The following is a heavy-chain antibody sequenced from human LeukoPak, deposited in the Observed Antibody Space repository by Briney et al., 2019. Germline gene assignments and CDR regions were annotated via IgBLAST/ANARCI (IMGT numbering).Heavy chain of an antibody. V-gene: IGHV1-18*01. CDR2: ISAYNGNT. J-gene: IGHJ4*02. CDR1: GYTFTSYG. D-gene: IGHD3-16*01. Sequence: ASVKVSCKASGYTFTSYGISWVRQAPGQGLEWMGWISAYNGNTNYVQKLQDRVTVTADTSSTTVYMELRSLTSDDTAVYYCARGAPLGFWGQGTLVTVSS. CDR3: ARGAPLGF.